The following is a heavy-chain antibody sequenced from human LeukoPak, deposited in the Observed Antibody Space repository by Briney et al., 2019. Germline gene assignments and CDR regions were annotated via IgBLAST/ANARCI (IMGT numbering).Heavy chain of an antibody. J-gene: IGHJ6*02. V-gene: IGHV4-59*01. Sequence: SETLSLNCAVYGGSFSGYYWSWIRQPPGKGLEWIGYIYYSGSTNYNPSLKSRVTISVDTSKNQFSLKLSSVTAADTAVYYCARDDSRAGTWENGVDVWGQGTTVTVSS. CDR2: IYYSGST. D-gene: IGHD1-1*01. CDR3: ARDDSRAGTWENGVDV. CDR1: GGSFSGYY.